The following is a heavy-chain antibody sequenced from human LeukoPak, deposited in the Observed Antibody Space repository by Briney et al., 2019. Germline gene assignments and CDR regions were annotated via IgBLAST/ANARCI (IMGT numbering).Heavy chain of an antibody. V-gene: IGHV3-7*01. CDR3: AREISGYSSDP. Sequence: PGGSLRLSCAASGFSFSSYWMSWVRQAPGKGLEWVANINEDGSEKNYVDSVKGRFTISRDNAKNSLYLQMNSLRAEDTAVYYCAREISGYSSDPWGQGTLVTVSS. CDR1: GFSFSSYW. CDR2: INEDGSEK. D-gene: IGHD6-19*01. J-gene: IGHJ5*02.